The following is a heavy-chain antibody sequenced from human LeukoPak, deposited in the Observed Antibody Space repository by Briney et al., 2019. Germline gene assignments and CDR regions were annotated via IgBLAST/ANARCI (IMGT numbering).Heavy chain of an antibody. J-gene: IGHJ5*02. D-gene: IGHD4-17*01. V-gene: IGHV1-2*02. CDR3: ARGDEDYGDYGNWFDP. CDR2: INPNSGGT. Sequence: GASVKVSYKASGYTFTGYYMHWVRQAPGQGLEWMGWINPNSGGTNYAQKFQGRVTMTRDTSISTAYMELSRLRSEDTAVYYCARGDEDYGDYGNWFDPWGQGTLVTVSS. CDR1: GYTFTGYY.